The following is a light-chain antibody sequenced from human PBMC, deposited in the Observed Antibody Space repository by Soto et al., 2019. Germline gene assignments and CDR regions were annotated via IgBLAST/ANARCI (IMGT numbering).Light chain of an antibody. J-gene: IGKJ2*01. V-gene: IGKV3-20*01. CDR1: QSVSSPY. Sequence: EIVLTQSPGTLSLSPGERATLSCRASQSVSSPYLAWYQQKPGQAPRLLIYGASSRATGIPDRFSGSGSGTDFTLTISRLEPEDFAVYYCQQYDSSPSPFGQGTKLEIK. CDR3: QQYDSSPSP. CDR2: GAS.